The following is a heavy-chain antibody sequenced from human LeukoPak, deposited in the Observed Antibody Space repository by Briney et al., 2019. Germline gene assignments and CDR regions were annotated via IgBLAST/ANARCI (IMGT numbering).Heavy chain of an antibody. J-gene: IGHJ4*02. CDR2: ISAYNGNT. Sequence: ASVKVSCKASGYTFTSYGISWVRQAPGQGLEWMGWISAYNGNTNYAQKLQGRVTMTTDTSTSTAYMELRSLRSDDTAVYYCARVGGSGSGSYYIYYFDYWGQGTLVTVSS. V-gene: IGHV1-18*01. CDR3: ARVGGSGSGSYYIYYFDY. D-gene: IGHD3-10*01. CDR1: GYTFTSYG.